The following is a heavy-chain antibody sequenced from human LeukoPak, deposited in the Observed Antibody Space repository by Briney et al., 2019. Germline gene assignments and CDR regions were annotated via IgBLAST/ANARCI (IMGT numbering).Heavy chain of an antibody. CDR1: GYTVTGYH. J-gene: IGHJ4*02. D-gene: IGHD3-10*01. Sequence: ASVKVSCKASGYTVTGYHMHWVRQAPGQGLEWMGWINPNSGGTNYAQKFQGRVTMTRDTSINTAYMELSRLRSDDTAVYYCAGDMVRGVILRRVLEYWGQGTLVTVSP. CDR3: AGDMVRGVILRRVLEY. V-gene: IGHV1-2*02. CDR2: INPNSGGT.